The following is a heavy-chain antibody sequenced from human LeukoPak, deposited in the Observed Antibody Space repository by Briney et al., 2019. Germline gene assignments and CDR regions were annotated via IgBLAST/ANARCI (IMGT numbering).Heavy chain of an antibody. CDR1: GGSFSGYY. J-gene: IGHJ5*02. CDR3: ARAPYYYDSSGVFDP. D-gene: IGHD3-22*01. V-gene: IGHV4-34*01. Sequence: PSETLSLTCAVYGGSFSGYYWSWIRQPPGKGLEWIGEINHSGSTNYNPSLKSRVTISVDTSKNQFSLKLSSVTAADTAVYYCARAPYYYDSSGVFDPWGQGTLVTVSS. CDR2: INHSGST.